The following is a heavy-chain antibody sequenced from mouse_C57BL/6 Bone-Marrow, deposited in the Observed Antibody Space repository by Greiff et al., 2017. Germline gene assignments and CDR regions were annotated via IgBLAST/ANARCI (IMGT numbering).Heavy chain of an antibody. J-gene: IGHJ3*01. CDR2: MYPGDGDT. Sequence: VQLVESGAALVKPGASVKISCKASGYAFSSYWMNWVKQRPGKGLEGIGQMYPGDGDTNYNGKFKGKATLTADKSSSTAYMQLSSLTSEDSAVYFCALGRGFAYWCQVTLVTVSA. CDR1: GYAFSSYW. D-gene: IGHD4-1*01. V-gene: IGHV1-80*01. CDR3: ALGRGFAY.